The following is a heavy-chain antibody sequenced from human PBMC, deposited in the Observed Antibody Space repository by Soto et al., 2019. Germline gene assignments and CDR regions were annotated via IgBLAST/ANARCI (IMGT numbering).Heavy chain of an antibody. CDR1: GFTFTRYS. Sequence: GGSLRLSCAASGFTFTRYSMNWVRQAPGKGLEWVSSISSTTNYIYYGDSMKGRFTISRDNAKNSLYLKMNSPRAEDTAVYYCARESEDLTSNFDYWGQGTLVTVSS. CDR3: ARESEDLTSNFDY. J-gene: IGHJ4*02. CDR2: ISSTTNYI. V-gene: IGHV3-21*06.